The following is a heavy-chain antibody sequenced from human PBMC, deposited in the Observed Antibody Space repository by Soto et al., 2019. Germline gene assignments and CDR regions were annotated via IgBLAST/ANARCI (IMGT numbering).Heavy chain of an antibody. CDR2: IGPYNGKT. V-gene: IGHV1-18*01. D-gene: IGHD2-2*01. Sequence: QVHLVQSGAEVKKPGASVKVSCKASGYIFSNYGVTWVRQAPGQGLEWMGWIGPYNGKTDYAQNFQGRVTMTADTSTSTAYMELRSLRSDDTAVYYCARDPSGDVVPAASDSWGQGTLVTVSS. CDR3: ARDPSGDVVPAASDS. CDR1: GYIFSNYG. J-gene: IGHJ4*02.